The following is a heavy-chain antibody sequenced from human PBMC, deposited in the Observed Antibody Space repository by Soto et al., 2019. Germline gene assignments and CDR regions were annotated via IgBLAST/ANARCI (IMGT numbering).Heavy chain of an antibody. CDR2: IKQDGREK. V-gene: IGHV3-7*01. D-gene: IGHD6-13*01. CDR3: ARDGDDSSWHNY. Sequence: EVQLVESGGGLVQPGGSLRLSCAASGFTFSSYWMSWVRQAPGKGLEWVANIKQDGREKYYVDSVKGRFTISRDNAKNSLYLQMNGLRAEDTAVYYCARDGDDSSWHNYWGQGTLVTVSS. J-gene: IGHJ4*02. CDR1: GFTFSSYW.